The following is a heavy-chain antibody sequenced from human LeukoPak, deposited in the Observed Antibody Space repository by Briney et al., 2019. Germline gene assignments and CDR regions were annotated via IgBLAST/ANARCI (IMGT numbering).Heavy chain of an antibody. CDR2: ITGSGGST. CDR1: GFIFSSYA. D-gene: IGHD3-22*01. Sequence: GGSLRLSCGASGFIFSSYAMSWVRQAPGKGLEWVSAITGSGGSTYYEDSVKGRFTISRDNSKNTLYLQMNSLRAEDTAVYHCAISRDSSGYYYSWGQGTLVTVSP. V-gene: IGHV3-23*01. CDR3: AISRDSSGYYYS. J-gene: IGHJ4*02.